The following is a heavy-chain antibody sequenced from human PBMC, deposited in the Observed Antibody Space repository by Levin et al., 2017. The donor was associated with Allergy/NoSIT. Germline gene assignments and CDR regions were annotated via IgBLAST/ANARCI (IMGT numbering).Heavy chain of an antibody. J-gene: IGHJ4*02. D-gene: IGHD2-15*01. Sequence: SQTLSLTCAVYGGSFSGYYWSWIRQPPGKGLEWIGEINQSGSTNYNPSLKSRVTISVDTSKNQFSLNLNSVTAADTAVYYCARENATGVYFDFWGQGTLVTVSS. CDR2: INQSGST. V-gene: IGHV4-34*01. CDR1: GGSFSGYY. CDR3: ARENATGVYFDF.